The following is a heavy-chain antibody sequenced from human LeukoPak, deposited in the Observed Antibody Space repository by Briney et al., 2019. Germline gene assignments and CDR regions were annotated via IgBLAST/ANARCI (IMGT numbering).Heavy chain of an antibody. J-gene: IGHJ4*02. V-gene: IGHV1-69*05. Sequence: SVKVSCKASGGTFSSYAISWVRQAPGQGLKWMGRIIPIFGTANYAQKFQGRVTITTDESTSTAYMELSSLRSEDTAVYYCARELGIFGVVNNDYWGQGTLVTVSS. D-gene: IGHD3-3*01. CDR3: ARELGIFGVVNNDY. CDR2: IIPIFGTA. CDR1: GGTFSSYA.